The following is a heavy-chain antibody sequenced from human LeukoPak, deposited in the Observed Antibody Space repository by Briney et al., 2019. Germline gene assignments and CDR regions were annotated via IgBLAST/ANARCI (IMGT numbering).Heavy chain of an antibody. V-gene: IGHV1-2*02. Sequence: ASVKVSCKASGYTFTGYYMHWVRQAPGQGLEWMGWINPNTGGTNYAQKFQGRVTMTRDTSISTAYMELNRLRSDDTAMYYCAITTGTDAFDIWGQGTMVTVSS. D-gene: IGHD1-1*01. CDR3: AITTGTDAFDI. J-gene: IGHJ3*02. CDR2: INPNTGGT. CDR1: GYTFTGYY.